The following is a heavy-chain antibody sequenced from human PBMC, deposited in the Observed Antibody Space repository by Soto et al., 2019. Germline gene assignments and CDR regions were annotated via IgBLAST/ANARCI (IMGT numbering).Heavy chain of an antibody. CDR3: AKDYYPDQLLSPSWFDP. J-gene: IGHJ5*02. V-gene: IGHV3-23*01. CDR2: ISGSGGST. Sequence: GGSLILSCVASGFTFSSYAMSWVRQAPGKGLEWVSAISGSGGSTYYADSVKGRFTISRDNSKNTLYLQMNSLRAEDTAVYYCAKDYYPDQLLSPSWFDPWGQGTLVTVSS. D-gene: IGHD2-2*01. CDR1: GFTFSSYA.